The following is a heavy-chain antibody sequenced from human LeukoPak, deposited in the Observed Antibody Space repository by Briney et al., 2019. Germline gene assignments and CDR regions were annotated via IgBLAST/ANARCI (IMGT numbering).Heavy chain of an antibody. CDR2: ISYDGGNK. J-gene: IGHJ6*02. Sequence: GGSLRLSCAASGFTFSRYGMHWVRQASGKGLEWVALISYDGGNKYYADSVKGRFTISRDNSKNTLYLQMDSLRTEDTAVYFCSASRPHYGDYYGLDVWGHGTTVTVSS. V-gene: IGHV3-30*03. CDR3: SASRPHYGDYYGLDV. CDR1: GFTFSRYG. D-gene: IGHD4/OR15-4a*01.